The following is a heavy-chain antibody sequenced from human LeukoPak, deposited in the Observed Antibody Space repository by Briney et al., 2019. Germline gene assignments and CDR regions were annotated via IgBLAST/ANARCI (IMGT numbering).Heavy chain of an antibody. Sequence: GGSLRLSCAASGFTFSSYGMHWVRQAPGKGLEWVAVISYDGSNKYYADSVKGRFTISRDNSKNTLYLQMNSLRAEDTAVYYCAESCGAYGDYVSESNYWGQGTLVTVSS. CDR1: GFTFSSYG. J-gene: IGHJ4*02. D-gene: IGHD4-17*01. CDR3: AESCGAYGDYVSESNY. V-gene: IGHV3-30*18. CDR2: ISYDGSNK.